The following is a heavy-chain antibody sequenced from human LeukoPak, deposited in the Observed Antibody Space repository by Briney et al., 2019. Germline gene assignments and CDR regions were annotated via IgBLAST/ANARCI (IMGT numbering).Heavy chain of an antibody. CDR3: AKGVPTVSQYDY. CDR1: GLTFSDYW. D-gene: IGHD4-17*01. Sequence: PGGSLRISCAASGLTFSDYWMSWVRQAPGKGLEWVASIKQDGSEKYYVDSVKGRFTISRDNSKNTLYLQMNSLRAEDTAVYYCAKGVPTVSQYDYWGQGTLVTVSS. J-gene: IGHJ4*02. V-gene: IGHV3-7*03. CDR2: IKQDGSEK.